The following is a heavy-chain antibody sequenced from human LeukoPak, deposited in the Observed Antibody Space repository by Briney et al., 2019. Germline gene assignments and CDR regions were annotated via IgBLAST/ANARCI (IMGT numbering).Heavy chain of an antibody. J-gene: IGHJ4*02. CDR3: ARDEGFHGSGSN. Sequence: PGGSLRLSCAASGFTVSDNYMSWVRQAPGKGLEWVSVIYSGGGTYYSHSVKGRFTISRDNSKNTLYLQMNTLRVEDTAVYYCARDEGFHGSGSNWGQGTLVTVSS. D-gene: IGHD3-10*01. CDR1: GFTVSDNY. V-gene: IGHV3-66*01. CDR2: IYSGGGT.